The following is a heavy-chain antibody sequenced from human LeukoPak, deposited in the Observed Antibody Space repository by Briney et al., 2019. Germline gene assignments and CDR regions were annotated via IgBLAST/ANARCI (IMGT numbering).Heavy chain of an antibody. CDR1: GGSFSGYY. V-gene: IGHV4-34*01. Sequence: NSSETLSLTCTVYGGSFSGYYCSWIRQPPGKGLEWIGEINHSGSTNYNPSLKSRVTISVDTSKNQFSLKLSSVTAADTAVYYCARVFDSGRQAYFYYMDVWGKRTTVTIFS. CDR3: ARVFDSGRQAYFYYMDV. J-gene: IGHJ6*03. CDR2: INHSGST. D-gene: IGHD3-10*01.